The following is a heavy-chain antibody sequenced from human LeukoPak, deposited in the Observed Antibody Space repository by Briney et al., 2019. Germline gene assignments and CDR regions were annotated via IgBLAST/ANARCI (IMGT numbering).Heavy chain of an antibody. V-gene: IGHV3-23*01. Sequence: GGSLRLSCAASGFTFSSYAMSWVRQAPGKGLEWVSAISGSGGSTYYADSVKGRFTISRDNSKNTLYLQMNSLRAEDTAVYYCAKSLWFGELLYPRDPWGMDVWGQGTTVTVSS. CDR3: AKSLWFGELLYPRDPWGMDV. CDR2: ISGSGGST. D-gene: IGHD3-10*01. CDR1: GFTFSSYA. J-gene: IGHJ6*02.